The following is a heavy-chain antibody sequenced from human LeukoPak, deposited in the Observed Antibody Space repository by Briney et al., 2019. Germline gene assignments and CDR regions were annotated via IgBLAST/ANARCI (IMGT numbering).Heavy chain of an antibody. V-gene: IGHV3-33*01. Sequence: GSLRLSCAASGFTFSSYGMHWVRQAPGKGLEWVAVIWYDGSNKYYADSVKGRFTVSRDNSKNTLYLQMNSLRAEDTAVYYCAREFYDFWSGYRAGNYFDYWGQGTLVTVSS. CDR1: GFTFSSYG. CDR3: AREFYDFWSGYRAGNYFDY. J-gene: IGHJ4*02. CDR2: IWYDGSNK. D-gene: IGHD3-3*01.